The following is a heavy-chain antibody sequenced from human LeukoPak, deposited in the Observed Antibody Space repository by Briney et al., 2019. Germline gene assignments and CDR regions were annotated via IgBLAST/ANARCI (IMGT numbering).Heavy chain of an antibody. V-gene: IGHV3-23*01. CDR3: AKHYYDSSGYEALDAFNV. D-gene: IGHD3-22*01. CDR1: GFTFSSYA. Sequence: GGSLRLSCAASGFTFSSYAMSWVRQAPGKGLEWVSAISGSGGSTYYADSVKGRFTISRDKSKNTLYLQMNSMRAEDTAVYYCAKHYYDSSGYEALDAFNVWGQGTMVTVSS. J-gene: IGHJ3*01. CDR2: ISGSGGST.